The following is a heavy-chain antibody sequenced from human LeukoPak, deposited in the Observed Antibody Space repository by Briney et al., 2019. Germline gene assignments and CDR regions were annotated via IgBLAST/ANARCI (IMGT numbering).Heavy chain of an antibody. CDR2: IKEDGREK. CDR3: ARDWSDGFDY. Sequence: GGSLRLSCAASGFTFSSYWMSWVRQAPGKGLEWVASIKEDGREKYYVDSVKGRFTISRDNAKNSVYLQMNSLRAEDTAVYYCARDWSDGFDYWGQGTLVTVSS. CDR1: GFTFSSYW. J-gene: IGHJ4*02. V-gene: IGHV3-7*01. D-gene: IGHD3-3*01.